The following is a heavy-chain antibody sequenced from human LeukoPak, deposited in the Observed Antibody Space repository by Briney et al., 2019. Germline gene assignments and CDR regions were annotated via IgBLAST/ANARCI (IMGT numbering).Heavy chain of an antibody. CDR1: GGSVSSGNYY. V-gene: IGHV4-61*01. CDR3: ARVSAAGTGPDY. D-gene: IGHD6-13*01. CDR2: MSNSGHT. J-gene: IGHJ4*02. Sequence: SETLSLTCTVSGGSVSSGNYYWSWIRQPPGKGLEWIGFMSNSGHTDSTPSLKSRVTISVDSSKNQFSLKLNSVTAADTAVYYCARVSAAGTGPDYWGQGTLVTVSS.